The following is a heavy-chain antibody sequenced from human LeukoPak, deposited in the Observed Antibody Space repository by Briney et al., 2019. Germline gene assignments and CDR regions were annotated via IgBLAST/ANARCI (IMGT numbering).Heavy chain of an antibody. CDR3: AKGSWTVDY. Sequence: GRSLRLSCAASGFTFSSYGMHWVRQAPGKGLEWVAVISYDGSNKYYADSVKGRFTISRDNSKNTLNLQMNSLRAEDTAVYYCAKGSWTVDYWGQGTLVTVSS. CDR1: GFTFSSYG. CDR2: ISYDGSNK. D-gene: IGHD3-10*01. J-gene: IGHJ4*02. V-gene: IGHV3-30*18.